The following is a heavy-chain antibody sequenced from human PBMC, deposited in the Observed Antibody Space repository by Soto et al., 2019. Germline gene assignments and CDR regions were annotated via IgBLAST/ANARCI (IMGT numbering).Heavy chain of an antibody. CDR1: GGSISSYY. V-gene: IGHV4-59*01. Sequence: SETLSLTCTVSGGSISSYYWSWIRQPPGKGLEWIGYIYYSGSTNYNPSLKSRVTISVDTSKNQFSLKLSSVTAADTAAYYCARGRGYSGYDEINYYYMDVRGKGTTVTVSS. CDR3: ARGRGYSGYDEINYYYMDV. CDR2: IYYSGST. D-gene: IGHD5-12*01. J-gene: IGHJ6*03.